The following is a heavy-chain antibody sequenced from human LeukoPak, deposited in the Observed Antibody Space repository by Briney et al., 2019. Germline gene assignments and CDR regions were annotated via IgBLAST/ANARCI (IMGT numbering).Heavy chain of an antibody. Sequence: PSETLSLTCAVYGGSFSGYYWSWIRQPPGKGLEWLGEINHSGSTNYNPSLKSRVTISVDTSKNQFSLKLSSVTAADTAVYYCAREGGYSYGYSHYNWFDPWGQGTLVTVSS. D-gene: IGHD5-18*01. CDR2: INHSGST. V-gene: IGHV4-34*01. CDR1: GGSFSGYY. J-gene: IGHJ5*02. CDR3: AREGGYSYGYSHYNWFDP.